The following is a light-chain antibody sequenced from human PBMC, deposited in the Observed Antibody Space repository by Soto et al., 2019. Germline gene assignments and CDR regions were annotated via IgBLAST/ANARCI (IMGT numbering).Light chain of an antibody. CDR3: QQTYSTLWT. CDR2: DAT. V-gene: IGKV1-39*01. CDR1: QSISDY. Sequence: DIQMTQSPSSLSASVGDRVTITCRASQSISDYLNWYQQKPGKAPKLLIYDATTLGSGVPSRFXXXXXXXXXXLTISSLQPEDSASYFCQQTYSTLWTFGQGTKVEVK. J-gene: IGKJ1*01.